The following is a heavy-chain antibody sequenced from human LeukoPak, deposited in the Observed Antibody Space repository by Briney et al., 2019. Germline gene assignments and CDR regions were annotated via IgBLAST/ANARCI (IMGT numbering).Heavy chain of an antibody. CDR3: ARVGWRYFDWLAP. D-gene: IGHD3-9*01. J-gene: IGHJ5*02. CDR2: INHSGGT. CDR1: GHSISRDYS. Sequence: SETLSLTCAVSGHSISRDYSWGWIRQPPGKGLEWIGSINHSGGTYYNQSLKSRVTISRDTSKNQFSLNLNDVTAADTAVYYCARVGWRYFDWLAPRGQGTLVTVSS. V-gene: IGHV4-38-2*01.